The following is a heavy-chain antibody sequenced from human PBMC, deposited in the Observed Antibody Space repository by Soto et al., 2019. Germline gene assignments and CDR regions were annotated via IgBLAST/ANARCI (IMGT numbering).Heavy chain of an antibody. V-gene: IGHV3-23*01. D-gene: IGHD3-10*01. J-gene: IGHJ4*02. CDR1: GFTFSSYA. CDR2: ISGSGGST. CDR3: AKGGYYGSGRQY. Sequence: EVQLLESGGGLVQPGGSLRLSCAASGFTFSSYAMSWVRQAPGKGLEWVSAISGSGGSTYYADSVKGRFTISRDNSKNTLDLQMNSLRAEDTAVYYCAKGGYYGSGRQYWGQGTLVTVSS.